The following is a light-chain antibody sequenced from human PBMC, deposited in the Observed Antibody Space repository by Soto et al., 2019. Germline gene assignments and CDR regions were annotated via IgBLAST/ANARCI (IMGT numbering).Light chain of an antibody. CDR2: GAS. CDR3: QQYGSSPRT. Sequence: EIVLKQSPGTLSLYPGERATLSCRASQSVSSSYLAWYQQKPGQAPRLLIYGASSRATGIPDRFSGSGSGTDFTLTISRLEPEDFAVYYCQQYGSSPRTFGQGTNVDI. CDR1: QSVSSSY. V-gene: IGKV3-20*01. J-gene: IGKJ1*01.